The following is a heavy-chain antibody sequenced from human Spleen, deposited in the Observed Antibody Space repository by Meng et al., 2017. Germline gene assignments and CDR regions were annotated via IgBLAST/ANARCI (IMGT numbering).Heavy chain of an antibody. CDR3: LRGSGGSV. D-gene: IGHD3-10*01. CDR2: INHSGST. J-gene: IGHJ1*01. Sequence: QVQLQQWGAGLLRPSETLSLTCAVYGGSFSGYYWSWIRQPPGKGLEWIGEINHSGSTNYNPSLKSRVTISVDTSKNQFSLKLTSVTAADTAVYHCLRGSGGSVWGQGTLVTVSS. CDR1: GGSFSGYY. V-gene: IGHV4-34*01.